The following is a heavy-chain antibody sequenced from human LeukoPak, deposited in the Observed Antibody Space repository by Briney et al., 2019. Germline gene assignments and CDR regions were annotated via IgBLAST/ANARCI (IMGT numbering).Heavy chain of an antibody. J-gene: IGHJ4*02. CDR3: ARDYYRSGSYAVDF. CDR1: GYTFDKYS. CDR2: ISSASITI. D-gene: IGHD3-10*01. V-gene: IGHV3-48*01. Sequence: GGSLRLSCAASGYTFDKYSMNWVRQAPGKGLEWVSHISSASITIYYADSVKGRFTISRDNAKSSLYLHMTSLRAEDTALYYCARDYYRSGSYAVDFWGQGTLVTVSS.